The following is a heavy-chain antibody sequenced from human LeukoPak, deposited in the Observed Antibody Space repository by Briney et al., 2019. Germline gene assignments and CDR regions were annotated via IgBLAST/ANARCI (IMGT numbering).Heavy chain of an antibody. Sequence: SETLPLTCTVSGGSISGGKDFWAWIRQPPGQGLEWIGSIYYSGSTYYNPSLKSRATISVDTSKSEFSLNLHSVTAADTAVYFCARRGITYSSSFFDSWGQGTLVTVSS. D-gene: IGHD6-13*01. CDR3: ARRGITYSSSFFDS. V-gene: IGHV4-39*01. CDR2: IYYSGST. CDR1: GGSISGGKDF. J-gene: IGHJ4*02.